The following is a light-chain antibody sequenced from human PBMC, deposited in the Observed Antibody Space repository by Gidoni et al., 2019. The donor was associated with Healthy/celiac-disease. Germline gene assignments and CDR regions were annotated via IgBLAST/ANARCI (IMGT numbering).Light chain of an antibody. CDR1: SSDVGTYNR. J-gene: IGLJ1*01. CDR2: EVS. Sequence: QSALTQPPSVSGSPGQSGPISCTGTSSDVGTYNRVSWYQQPPGTAPKLMIYEVSNRPSGVPDRFSGSKSGNTAALTISGLQAEDEADYYCSSYTSSSTYVFGTGTKVTVL. V-gene: IGLV2-18*02. CDR3: SSYTSSSTYV.